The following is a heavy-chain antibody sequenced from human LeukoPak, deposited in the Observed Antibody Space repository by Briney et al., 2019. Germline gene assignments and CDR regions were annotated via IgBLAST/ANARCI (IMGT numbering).Heavy chain of an antibody. CDR3: ARSVRYFDWSKTFFDY. V-gene: IGHV3-64*01. J-gene: IGHJ4*02. CDR1: GFTFSSYA. CDR2: ISSNGGST. D-gene: IGHD3-9*01. Sequence: PGGSLRLSCAASGFTFSSYAMHWVRQAPGKGLEYVSAISSNGGSTYYANSVKGRFTISRDNSKNTLYLQMGSLRAEDMAVYYCARSVRYFDWSKTFFDYWGQGTLVTVSS.